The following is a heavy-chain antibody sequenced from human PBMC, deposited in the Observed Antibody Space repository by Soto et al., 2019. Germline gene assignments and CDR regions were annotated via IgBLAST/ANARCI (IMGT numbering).Heavy chain of an antibody. CDR2: INPSGGGT. V-gene: IGHV1-46*03. CDR1: GYTSTTCY. J-gene: IGHJ6*03. D-gene: IGHD6-25*01. CDR3: ARAPGISARSTVLARGYWYMDF. Sequence: QVQLVQSGAEVKKPGASVKVSCKASGYTSTTCYMHWVRQAHGQGLEWMGIINPSGGGTTYAQKCRGKVKMTRDTVTSTGDMELSSLRTEDAAVYYCARAPGISARSTVLARGYWYMDFWGPGTTVTVSS.